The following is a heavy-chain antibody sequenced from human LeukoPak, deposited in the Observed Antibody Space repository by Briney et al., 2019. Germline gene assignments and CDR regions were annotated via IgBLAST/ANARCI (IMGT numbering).Heavy chain of an antibody. Sequence: GGSLRLSCAASGLTFTTYWMSWVRQAPGKGLEWVANIKQDGSEKYYVDSVKGRFTISRDNAKKSVYPQMNSLRAEDTAVYYCAGSVRTSWAFDFWGQGTMVTVSS. CDR3: AGSVRTSWAFDF. CDR2: IKQDGSEK. V-gene: IGHV3-7*01. D-gene: IGHD2-2*01. J-gene: IGHJ3*01. CDR1: GLTFTTYW.